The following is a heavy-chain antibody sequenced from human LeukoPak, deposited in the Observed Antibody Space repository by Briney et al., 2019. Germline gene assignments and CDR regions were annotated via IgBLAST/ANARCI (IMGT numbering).Heavy chain of an antibody. V-gene: IGHV4-31*03. D-gene: IGHD6-13*01. CDR3: ARLVAAADQGDPDY. CDR1: GGSISSGGYY. J-gene: IGHJ4*02. CDR2: IYYSGST. Sequence: SQTLSLTCTVSGGSISSGGYYWSWIRQHPGKGLEWIGYIYYSGSTYYNPSLKSRVTISVDTSKNQFSLKLSSVTAADTAVYYCARLVAAADQGDPDYWGQGTLVTVSS.